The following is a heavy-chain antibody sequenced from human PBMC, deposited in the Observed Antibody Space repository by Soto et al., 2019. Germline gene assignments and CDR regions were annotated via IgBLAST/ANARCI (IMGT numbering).Heavy chain of an antibody. CDR1: GGSISSTNW. J-gene: IGHJ6*02. Sequence: PSETLSLTCAVSGGSISSTNWWSWVRQPPGKRLEYIGEIYHSGSTNYSPSLKSRVTISVDKSKNQFSLKLSSVTAADTAVYYCARFSGTMTTVTKIYYYGMDVWGQGTTVTVSS. V-gene: IGHV4-4*02. CDR3: ARFSGTMTTVTKIYYYGMDV. D-gene: IGHD4-17*01. CDR2: IYHSGST.